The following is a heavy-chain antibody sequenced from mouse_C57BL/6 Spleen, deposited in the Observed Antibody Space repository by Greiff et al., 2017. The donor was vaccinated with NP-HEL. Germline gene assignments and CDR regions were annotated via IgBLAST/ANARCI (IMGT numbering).Heavy chain of an antibody. CDR1: GYTFTSYW. J-gene: IGHJ3*01. D-gene: IGHD2-2*01. Sequence: VQLVESGAELVKPGASVKLSCKASGYTFTSYWMHWVKQRPGRGLGGIGRMDPNSGGTKYNEKFKSKATLTVDKPSSTAYMQLSSLTSEDSAVYYCARGDGYDGFAYWGQGTLVTVSA. CDR2: MDPNSGGT. V-gene: IGHV1-72*01. CDR3: ARGDGYDGFAY.